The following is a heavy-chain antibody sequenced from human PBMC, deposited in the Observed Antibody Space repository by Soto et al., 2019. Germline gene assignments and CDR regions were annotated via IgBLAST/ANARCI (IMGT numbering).Heavy chain of an antibody. J-gene: IGHJ4*02. CDR2: ISYDGSNK. D-gene: IGHD4-17*01. CDR1: GFTFSSYA. V-gene: IGHV3-30-3*01. CDR3: ARDGYGDYVSQYYFDY. Sequence: QVQLVESGGGVVQPGRSLRLSCAASGFTFSSYAMHWVRQAPGKGLEWVAVISYDGSNKYYADSVKGRFTISRDNSKNXLYLQMNSLRAEDTAVYYCARDGYGDYVSQYYFDYWGQGTLVTVSS.